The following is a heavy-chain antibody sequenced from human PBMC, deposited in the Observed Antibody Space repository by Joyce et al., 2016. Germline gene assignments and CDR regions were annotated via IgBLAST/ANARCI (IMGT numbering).Heavy chain of an antibody. CDR2: IWDNGRNK. J-gene: IGHJ5*02. Sequence: QVQLVESGGGVVQPGRSLRLSCAASGCTFSSDGMHWVRQAPGKGLEWVALIWDNGRNKYYSDSVKGRFSISRDDSKNTVYLEMNSLRDEDTAVYYCARDLCTGTHCYFPDHWGQGALVIVSS. CDR1: GCTFSSDG. CDR3: ARDLCTGTHCYFPDH. V-gene: IGHV3-33*01. D-gene: IGHD2-21*02.